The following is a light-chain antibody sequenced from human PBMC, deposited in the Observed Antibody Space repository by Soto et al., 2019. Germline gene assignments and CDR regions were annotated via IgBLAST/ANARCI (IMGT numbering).Light chain of an antibody. CDR1: QSISNY. Sequence: DIQMTQSPFSLPASVGDRVNITCRASQSISNYLNWYQHKPGRAPSLLIHGASSLQGGVPSRFSGSVSGTDFTLTISSLHPEDFTTYYCQQTYSAPLTFGGGTRVEF. J-gene: IGKJ4*01. CDR3: QQTYSAPLT. V-gene: IGKV1-39*01. CDR2: GAS.